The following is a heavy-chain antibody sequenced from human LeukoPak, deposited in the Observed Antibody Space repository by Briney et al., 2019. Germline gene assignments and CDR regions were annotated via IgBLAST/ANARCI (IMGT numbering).Heavy chain of an antibody. CDR2: ISGSGGST. CDR3: AKDPGAFPYFFDS. D-gene: IGHD4/OR15-4a*01. CDR1: GFTFSSYA. Sequence: PGGSLRLSCAASGFTFSSYAMSWVRQAPGKGLEWVSAISGSGGSTYYADSVKGRFTISRDNSKNTLYLQMNNLRVEDTAVYYCAKDPGAFPYFFDSWGQGILVSVSS. V-gene: IGHV3-23*01. J-gene: IGHJ4*02.